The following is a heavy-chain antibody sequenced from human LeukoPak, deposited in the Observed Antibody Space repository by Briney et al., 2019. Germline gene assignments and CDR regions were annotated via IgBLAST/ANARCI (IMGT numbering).Heavy chain of an antibody. Sequence: PGGSLRLSCAASGFTFSSYGMHWVRQAPGKGLEWVAVISYDGSNKYYADSVKGRFTISRDNSKNTLYLQMNSLRAEDTAVYYCAKLPAADPVGYGMDVWGQGTTVTVSS. CDR1: GFTFSSYG. J-gene: IGHJ6*02. CDR2: ISYDGSNK. V-gene: IGHV3-30*18. D-gene: IGHD2-2*01. CDR3: AKLPAADPVGYGMDV.